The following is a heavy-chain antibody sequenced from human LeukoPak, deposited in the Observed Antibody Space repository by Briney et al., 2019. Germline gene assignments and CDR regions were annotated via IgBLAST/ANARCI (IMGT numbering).Heavy chain of an antibody. J-gene: IGHJ5*02. D-gene: IGHD4-17*01. CDR3: ARDVGGLRGDYDRWFDP. CDR2: IWFDGRNK. V-gene: IGHV3-33*01. CDR1: GFIFSSNG. Sequence: GGSLRLSCAASGFIFSSNGMHWVRQAPGKGLEWVALIWFDGRNKFYADSVKGRFTISRDNSKNTLYLQMNSLRAEDTAVYYCARDVGGLRGDYDRWFDPWGQGTLVTVSS.